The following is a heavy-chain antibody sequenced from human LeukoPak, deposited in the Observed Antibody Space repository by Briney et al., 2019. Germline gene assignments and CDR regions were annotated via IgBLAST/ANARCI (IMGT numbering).Heavy chain of an antibody. D-gene: IGHD4-17*01. J-gene: IGHJ5*02. CDR2: MNPNSGNT. CDR3: VRAIRTTVTTFWFDP. CDR1: GYTFTRHD. Sequence: GASVKVSCKASGYTFTRHDINWVRQATGQGLEWMGWMNPNSGNTGYAQKFQGRVTMTRNTSISTAYMELSSLRSEDTAVYYCVRAIRTTVTTFWFDPWGQGTLVTVSS. V-gene: IGHV1-8*01.